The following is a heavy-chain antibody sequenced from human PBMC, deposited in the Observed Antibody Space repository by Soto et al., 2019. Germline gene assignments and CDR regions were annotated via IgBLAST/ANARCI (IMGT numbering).Heavy chain of an antibody. J-gene: IGHJ4*02. CDR1: GYTFTSYG. V-gene: IGHV1-18*01. D-gene: IGHD2-15*01. CDR3: ASDRAIPIFCSGGSCPNTYYFDY. CDR2: ISAYNGNT. Sequence: QVQLVQSGAEVKKPGASVKVSCKASGYTFTSYGISWVRQAPGQGLEWMGWISAYNGNTNYAQKLQGRVTMTTDTSTSTAYMELRSLRSDDTAVYYCASDRAIPIFCSGGSCPNTYYFDYWGQGTLVTVSS.